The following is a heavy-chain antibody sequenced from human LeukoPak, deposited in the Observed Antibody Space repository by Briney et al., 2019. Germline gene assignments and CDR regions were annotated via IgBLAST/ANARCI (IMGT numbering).Heavy chain of an antibody. V-gene: IGHV3-23*01. CDR2: ISGSGDST. D-gene: IGHD6-19*01. CDR3: AKTTYTSGWV. J-gene: IGHJ4*02. Sequence: GGSLRLSCAASGFTISSYVMSWDRQAPGKGLEWVSGISGSGDSTYYAASVKGRFTISRDNSKNTLYLQMNSLRAEDTAMYYCAKTTYTSGWVWGQGTLVTVSS. CDR1: GFTISSYV.